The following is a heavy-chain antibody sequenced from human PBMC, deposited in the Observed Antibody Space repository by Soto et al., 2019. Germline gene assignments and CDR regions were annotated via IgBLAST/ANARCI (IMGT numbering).Heavy chain of an antibody. CDR1: GGSISSSNW. Sequence: TLSLTCAVSGGSISSSNWWSWVRQPPGKGLEWIGEIYHSGSTNYNPSLKSRVTISVDKSKNQFSLKLSSVTAADTAVYYCARDPPCSGGSCYLFDYWGQGTLVTVSS. J-gene: IGHJ4*02. CDR3: ARDPPCSGGSCYLFDY. CDR2: IYHSGST. V-gene: IGHV4-4*02. D-gene: IGHD2-15*01.